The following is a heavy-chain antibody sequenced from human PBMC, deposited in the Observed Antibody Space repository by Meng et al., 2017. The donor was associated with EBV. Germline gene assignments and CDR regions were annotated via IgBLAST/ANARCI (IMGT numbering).Heavy chain of an antibody. V-gene: IGHV4-61*01. Sequence: QVHLQEVGPGLVKPSETLSITCTASGASVSGGTFHWSWIRQPPGKELQWIGYIYDGGTTIYNPSLKSRVTIFLDTSRNQFSLGLRSVTTADTAVYYCAKSSSSTPGVVDSWGQGTLVTVSS. CDR3: AKSSSSTPGVVDS. CDR1: GASVSGGTFH. J-gene: IGHJ4*02. D-gene: IGHD2-2*01. CDR2: IYDGGTT.